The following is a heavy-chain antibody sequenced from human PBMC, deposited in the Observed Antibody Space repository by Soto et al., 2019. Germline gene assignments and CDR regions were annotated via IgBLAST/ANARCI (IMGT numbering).Heavy chain of an antibody. CDR2: IYPGDSDT. Sequence: GESLKISCKGSVYSFTSYWIGWVRQMPGKGLEWMGIIYPGDSDTRYSPSFQGQVTISADKSISTAYLQWSSLKASDTAVYYCARQSTVVTRDAFDIWGQGTMVTVSS. V-gene: IGHV5-51*01. CDR1: VYSFTSYW. D-gene: IGHD4-17*01. CDR3: ARQSTVVTRDAFDI. J-gene: IGHJ3*02.